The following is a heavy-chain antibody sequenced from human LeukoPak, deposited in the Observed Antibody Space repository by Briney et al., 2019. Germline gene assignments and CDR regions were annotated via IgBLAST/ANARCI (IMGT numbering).Heavy chain of an antibody. CDR3: ASSYSSGWYAFDI. CDR1: GYTFTSYV. V-gene: IGHV1-8*02. Sequence: ASVKVSCKASGYTFTSYVISWVRQAPGQGLEWMGWMNPNSGNTGYAQKFQGRVTMTRNTSISTAYMELSSMRSEDTAVYYCASSYSSGWYAFDIWGQGTMVTVSS. CDR2: MNPNSGNT. J-gene: IGHJ3*02. D-gene: IGHD6-19*01.